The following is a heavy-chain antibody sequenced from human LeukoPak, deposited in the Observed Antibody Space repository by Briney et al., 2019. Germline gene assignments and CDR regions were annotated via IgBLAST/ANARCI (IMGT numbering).Heavy chain of an antibody. J-gene: IGHJ6*03. Sequence: GGSLRPSCAASGFTFSSYSMNWVRQAPGKGREGVSYISSSSSTIYYADSVKGRFTIYRENAKNSLYLQMNSLRAEDTAVYYCARSEHYYYMDVWGKGTTVTVSS. V-gene: IGHV3-48*01. CDR2: ISSSSSTI. CDR3: ARSEHYYYMDV. CDR1: GFTFSSYS.